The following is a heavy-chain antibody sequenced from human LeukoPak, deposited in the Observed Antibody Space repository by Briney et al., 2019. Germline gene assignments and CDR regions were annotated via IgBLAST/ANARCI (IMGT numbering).Heavy chain of an antibody. CDR2: ISYTGST. D-gene: IGHD4-17*01. Sequence: SETLSLTCTVSGGSISSYYWSWIRQPPGKGLEYIGYISYTGSTNSNPSLKSRLTISVDTSKNQFSLKLRSVTAADTALYYCARIHDYGDYAFDRWGQGTLVTVSS. V-gene: IGHV4-59*08. J-gene: IGHJ4*02. CDR1: GGSISSYY. CDR3: ARIHDYGDYAFDR.